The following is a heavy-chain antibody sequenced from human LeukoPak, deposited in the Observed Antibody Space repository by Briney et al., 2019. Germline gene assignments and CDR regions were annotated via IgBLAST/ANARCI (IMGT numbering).Heavy chain of an antibody. CDR3: ARDLVTVTKGFDI. CDR2: ISYIGGT. Sequence: SETLSLTCAVSADSFSSHYWTWIRQPPGKGLEWIGYISYIGGTNYNPSLKRRVTISIDTSKNQFSLKLSSVTAADTAVYYCARDLVTVTKGFDIWGQGTLVSVSS. CDR1: ADSFSSHY. D-gene: IGHD4-17*01. J-gene: IGHJ3*02. V-gene: IGHV4-59*11.